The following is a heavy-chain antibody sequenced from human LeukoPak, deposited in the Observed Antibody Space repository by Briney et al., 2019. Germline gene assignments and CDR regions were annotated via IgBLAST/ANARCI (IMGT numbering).Heavy chain of an antibody. CDR1: GGSISSSNW. J-gene: IGHJ4*02. CDR2: IYHSEST. CDR3: ARLPLRCSGGSCYPYFDY. D-gene: IGHD2-15*01. V-gene: IGHV4-4*02. Sequence: SETLSLTCAVSGGSISSSNWWSWVRQPPGKGLEWIGEIYHSESTNYNPSLKSRVTISVDKSKNQFSLKLSSVTAADTAVYYCARLPLRCSGGSCYPYFDYWGQGTLVTVSS.